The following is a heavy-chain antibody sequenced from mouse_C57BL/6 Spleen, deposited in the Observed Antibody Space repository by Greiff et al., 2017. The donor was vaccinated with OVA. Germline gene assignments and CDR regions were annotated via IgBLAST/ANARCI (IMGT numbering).Heavy chain of an antibody. CDR1: GYTFTSYW. Sequence: VQLQQPGAELVKPGASVKLSCKASGYTFTSYWMHWVKQRPGQGLEWIGLIHPNSGSINYNEKFKSKATLTVDKSSSTAYMQLSSLTSEDSAVYYCARRRGYYYGSPAVYYFDDWGQGTTLTVSS. J-gene: IGHJ2*01. CDR2: IHPNSGSI. CDR3: ARRRGYYYGSPAVYYFDD. D-gene: IGHD1-1*01. V-gene: IGHV1-64*01.